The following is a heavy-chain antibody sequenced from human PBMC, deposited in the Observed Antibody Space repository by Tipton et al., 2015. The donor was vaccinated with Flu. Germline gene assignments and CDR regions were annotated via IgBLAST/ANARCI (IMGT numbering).Heavy chain of an antibody. J-gene: IGHJ5*02. CDR2: IYHSGAN. D-gene: IGHD3-22*01. CDR3: ARAANHDSGGSYSGELAT. CDR1: GGSISNSDW. Sequence: TLSLTCAVSGGSISNSDWCSWVRQPPGKGLEWIGEIYHSGANTYNPSLRSRVSMSVDKSRNQFSLRLTSVTAADTAVYYCARAANHDSGGSYSGELATWGQGILVTVSS. V-gene: IGHV4-4*02.